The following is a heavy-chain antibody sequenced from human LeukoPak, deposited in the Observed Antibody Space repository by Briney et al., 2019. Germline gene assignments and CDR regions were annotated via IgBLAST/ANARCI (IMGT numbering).Heavy chain of an antibody. CDR2: FYPSGNT. D-gene: IGHD3-10*01. CDR1: GGFISNYY. CDR3: VRAGTYGVRAVISPDV. Sequence: PSETLPLTCSVCGGFISNYYWSWIRQSAGKGLAGIGRFYPSGNTMYNLSLTSRVTMSVDTSQNQFSLNLNSVTAADTAVYYCVRAGTYGVRAVISPDVWGQGTTVTVSS. J-gene: IGHJ6*02. V-gene: IGHV4-4*07.